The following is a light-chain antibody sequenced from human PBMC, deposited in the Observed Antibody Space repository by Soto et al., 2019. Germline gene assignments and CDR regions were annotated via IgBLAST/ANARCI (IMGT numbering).Light chain of an antibody. Sequence: IQWPQSPSSLSASVGYRVTITCLASQDISSYLAWYQQKPGKAPKLMIYLESTLHSGVPSSFSGSGSGTDFSLTISSLQPEEVAVYYCQQYYSSSITGGNGTRLGIK. J-gene: IGKJ5*01. V-gene: IGKV1-9*01. CDR1: QDISSY. CDR3: QQYYSSSIT. CDR2: LES.